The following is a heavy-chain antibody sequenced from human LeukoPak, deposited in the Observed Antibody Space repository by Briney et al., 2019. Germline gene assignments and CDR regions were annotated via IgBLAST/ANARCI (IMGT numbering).Heavy chain of an antibody. Sequence: SETLSLTCTVSGYSISSGYYWGWIRQPPGKGLEWIGSIYHSGSTYYNPSLKSRVTISVDTSKNQFSLKLSSVTAADTAVYYCARGAGSGPGYSSGWYFDYWGQGTLVTVSS. J-gene: IGHJ4*02. CDR3: ARGAGSGPGYSSGWYFDY. V-gene: IGHV4-38-2*02. D-gene: IGHD6-19*01. CDR2: IYHSGST. CDR1: GYSISSGYY.